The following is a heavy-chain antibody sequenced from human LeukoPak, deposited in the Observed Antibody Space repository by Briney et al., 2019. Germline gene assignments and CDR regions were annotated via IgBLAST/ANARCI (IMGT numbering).Heavy chain of an antibody. CDR3: ARSRNAYEYYFDY. V-gene: IGHV5-51*01. J-gene: IGHJ4*02. D-gene: IGHD5-24*01. CDR1: GYSFTSYW. CDR2: IYPDDSDT. Sequence: GESLKISCRGSGYSFTSYWIGWVRQMPGKGLEWMGIIYPDDSDTRYSPSFQGQVTISADNSISTAYLQWSSLKASDTATYYCARSRNAYEYYFDYWGQGTLVSVSS.